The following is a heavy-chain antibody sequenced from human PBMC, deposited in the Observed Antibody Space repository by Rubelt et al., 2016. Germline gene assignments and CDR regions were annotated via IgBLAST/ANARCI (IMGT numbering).Heavy chain of an antibody. J-gene: IGHJ4*02. CDR1: GYIFTNYA. Sequence: QVQLVQSGTEVKKPGASVKVSCKASGYIFTNYAMHWVRQAPGQRLEWMGWINAGNDNTKYSQKFQGRVTITRDTSASIAYMERGSLGSEDTAVYYCARDKSLADWGQGTLVTVSS. CDR3: ARDKSLAD. V-gene: IGHV1-3*01. CDR2: INAGNDNT.